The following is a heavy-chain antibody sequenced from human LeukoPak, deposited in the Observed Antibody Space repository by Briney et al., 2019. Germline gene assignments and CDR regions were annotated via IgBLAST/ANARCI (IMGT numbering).Heavy chain of an antibody. CDR3: ARVFSPGIVVVTGNMDV. CDR1: GYTFTGYY. D-gene: IGHD2-21*02. V-gene: IGHV1-2*02. CDR2: INPHSGGT. J-gene: IGHJ6*02. Sequence: GASVKVSCKASGYTFTGYYMHWVRQAPRQGLEWMGWINPHSGGTNCAQKFQGRVTMTRDTSISTAYMELSSLKSDDTAVYYCARVFSPGIVVVTGNMDVWGQGTTVTVSS.